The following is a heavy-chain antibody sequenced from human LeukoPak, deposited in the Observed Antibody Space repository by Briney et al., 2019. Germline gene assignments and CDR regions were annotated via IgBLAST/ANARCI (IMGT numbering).Heavy chain of an antibody. CDR1: GGSIISSAYY. J-gene: IGHJ4*02. V-gene: IGHV4-30-4*08. Sequence: SQTLSLTCTVSGGSIISSAYYWSWIRQPPGKGLEWIGYIYYSGSTYYYPSLKSRVTISLDTSKNQFSLKLSSVTAADTAVYYCVRTEVSSGSEDYWGQGTLVTVSS. CDR3: VRTEVSSGSEDY. D-gene: IGHD6-19*01. CDR2: IYYSGST.